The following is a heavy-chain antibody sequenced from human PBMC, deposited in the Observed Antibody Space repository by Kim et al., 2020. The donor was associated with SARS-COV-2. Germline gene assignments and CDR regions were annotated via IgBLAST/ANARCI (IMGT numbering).Heavy chain of an antibody. CDR3: ADRVPNWGTIDS. CDR2: ISGDGDTT. V-gene: IGHV3-23*01. CDR1: GFTFSTYA. Sequence: GGSLRLSCAASGFTFSTYAMTWVRQAPGKGLEWVSAISGDGDTTFYGDSVKGRFTVSRDNSKNTLYLQMNSLRAEDTTVYYCADRVPNWGTIDSWDQGTL. J-gene: IGHJ4*02. D-gene: IGHD7-27*01.